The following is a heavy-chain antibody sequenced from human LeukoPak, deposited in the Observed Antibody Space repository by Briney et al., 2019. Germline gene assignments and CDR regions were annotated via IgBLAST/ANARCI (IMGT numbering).Heavy chain of an antibody. CDR1: GFTFSDYY. Sequence: GGSLRLSCAACGFTFSDYYMSWIRQAPGKGLEWVSYISSSGSTIYYADSVKGRFTISRDNAKNSLYLQMNSLRAEDTAVYYCARAILKDYYYYMDVWGKRTTVTVSS. CDR3: ARAILKDYYYYMDV. CDR2: ISSSGSTI. V-gene: IGHV3-11*01. J-gene: IGHJ6*03.